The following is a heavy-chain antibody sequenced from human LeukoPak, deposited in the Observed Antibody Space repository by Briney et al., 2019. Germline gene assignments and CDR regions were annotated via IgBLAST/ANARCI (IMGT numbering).Heavy chain of an antibody. CDR3: ARDFGHYYDSSGYPGWFDY. D-gene: IGHD3-22*01. Sequence: GGSLRLSCAASGFTFSDYYMSWIRQAPGKGLEWVSYISSSSSYIYYADSVKGRFTISRDNAKNSLYLQMNSLRAEDTAVYYCARDFGHYYDSSGYPGWFDYWGQGTLVTVSS. V-gene: IGHV3-11*06. CDR1: GFTFSDYY. CDR2: ISSSSSYI. J-gene: IGHJ4*02.